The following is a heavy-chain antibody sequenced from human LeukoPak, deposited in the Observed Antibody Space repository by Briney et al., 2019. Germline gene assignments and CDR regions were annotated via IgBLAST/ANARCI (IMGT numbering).Heavy chain of an antibody. J-gene: IGHJ4*02. CDR2: ISYDGSNK. CDR1: GFTFSSYA. D-gene: IGHD6-19*01. Sequence: GGSLRLSCAASGFTFSSYAMHWVRQAPGKGLEWVAVISYDGSNKYYADSVKGRFTISRDNSKNTLYLQMNSLRAEDTAVYYCARESRSSGWCVDYRGQGTLVTVSS. V-gene: IGHV3-30-3*01. CDR3: ARESRSSGWCVDY.